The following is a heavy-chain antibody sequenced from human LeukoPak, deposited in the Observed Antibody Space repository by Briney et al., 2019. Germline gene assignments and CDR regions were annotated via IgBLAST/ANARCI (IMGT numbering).Heavy chain of an antibody. J-gene: IGHJ4*02. CDR2: ISGSGDNT. V-gene: IGHV3-23*01. CDR1: GFTFSSYA. D-gene: IGHD3-9*01. Sequence: GGSLRHSCAASGFTFSSYAMGWVRQAPGKGLEWVSGISGSGDNTYYANSVKGRFTISRDNSKNTLYLQMNSLRAEDTAVYYCAKGPIFRFDYWGQGTLVTVSS. CDR3: AKGPIFRFDY.